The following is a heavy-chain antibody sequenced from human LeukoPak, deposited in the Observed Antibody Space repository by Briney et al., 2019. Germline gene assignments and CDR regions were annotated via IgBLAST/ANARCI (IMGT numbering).Heavy chain of an antibody. J-gene: IGHJ4*02. CDR2: IIPILGIA. CDR1: GGTFSSYT. V-gene: IGHV1-69*02. D-gene: IGHD3-10*01. Sequence: ASVKVSCKASGGTFSSYTISWVRQAPGQGLEWMGRIIPILGIASYAQKFQGRVTITADKSTSTAYMELSSLRSEDTAVYYCASSNGMVRGVKDYWGQGTLVTVSS. CDR3: ASSNGMVRGVKDY.